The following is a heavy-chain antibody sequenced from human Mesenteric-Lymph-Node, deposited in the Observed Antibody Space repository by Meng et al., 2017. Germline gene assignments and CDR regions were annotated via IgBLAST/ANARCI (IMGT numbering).Heavy chain of an antibody. Sequence: GQLQEAGPGLGTRSGTLSLPCAVSCGSISSSNWWSWVRQPPGKGLEWIGEIYHSGSTNYNPSLKSRVTISVDKSKNQFSLKLSSVTAADTAVYYCASFPPPGKQWLVTDYWGQGTLVTVSS. CDR1: CGSISSSNW. CDR3: ASFPPPGKQWLVTDY. CDR2: IYHSGST. J-gene: IGHJ4*02. D-gene: IGHD6-19*01. V-gene: IGHV4-4*02.